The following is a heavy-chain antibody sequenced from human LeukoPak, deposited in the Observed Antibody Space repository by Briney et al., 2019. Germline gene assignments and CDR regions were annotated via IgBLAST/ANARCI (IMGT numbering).Heavy chain of an antibody. V-gene: IGHV1-69*01. Sequence: SVKVSCKASEDTFSTYAISWVRQAPGQGLEWMGGIIPVFDTTNYAQKFQGRVTITADESTSTAYMELSSLTSEDSAVYYCTSDTYYYDSTGLGHWFDPWGQGTLVTVSS. D-gene: IGHD3-22*01. CDR2: IIPVFDTT. J-gene: IGHJ5*02. CDR3: TSDTYYYDSTGLGHWFDP. CDR1: EDTFSTYA.